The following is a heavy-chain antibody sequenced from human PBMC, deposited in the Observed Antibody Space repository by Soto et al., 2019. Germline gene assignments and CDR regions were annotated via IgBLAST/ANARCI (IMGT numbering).Heavy chain of an antibody. CDR1: GFTFTNYY. Sequence: QVQLVQSGAEVKKPGASVKVSCKTSGFTFTNYYINWVRQSPGQGLEVMGGISAYSGNTNYAQNLQGRVTMTTDTSASTAYLELRSLRSDATAVYFCARGDTYYVNWYFDYWGQGTLVTVSS. CDR3: ARGDTYYVNWYFDY. J-gene: IGHJ4*02. D-gene: IGHD1-1*01. CDR2: ISAYSGNT. V-gene: IGHV1-18*01.